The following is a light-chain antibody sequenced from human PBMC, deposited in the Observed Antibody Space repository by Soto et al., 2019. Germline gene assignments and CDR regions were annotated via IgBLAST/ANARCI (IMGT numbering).Light chain of an antibody. CDR2: RND. Sequence: QSVLTQPPSASGTPGQRVTISCSGSTSNIGSNYVFWYHQFSGTAPKLLIYRNDQRPSGVPDRFSASLSGTSASLAISGLRSDDEADYYCAAWDDSLSAWVFGGGTKLTVL. J-gene: IGLJ3*02. CDR1: TSNIGSNY. V-gene: IGLV1-47*01. CDR3: AAWDDSLSAWV.